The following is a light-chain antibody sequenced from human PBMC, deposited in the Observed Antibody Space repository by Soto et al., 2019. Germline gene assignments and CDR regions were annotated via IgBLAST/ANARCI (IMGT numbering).Light chain of an antibody. Sequence: DIQMTQSPSSLSASVGDRVTITCRASQSTTSYLNWYQQKPGKAPKLLIYAASTLQSGVPSRFSGGGSGTDFTLTISSLQPEDFATYYCQQSYGAPRTFGQGTKLEIK. CDR3: QQSYGAPRT. V-gene: IGKV1-39*01. CDR1: QSTTSY. CDR2: AAS. J-gene: IGKJ2*01.